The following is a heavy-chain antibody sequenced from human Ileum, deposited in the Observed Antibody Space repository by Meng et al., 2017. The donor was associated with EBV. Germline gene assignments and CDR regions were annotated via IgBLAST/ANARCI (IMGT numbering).Heavy chain of an antibody. CDR2: INTGSGTT. D-gene: IGHD1/OR15-1a*01. V-gene: IGHV1-3*04. CDR1: GYTFTNYA. Sequence: QLQFVQSGAEVKKPGASVKLSCKASGYTFTNYAIHWVRQAPGQSPEWMGWINTGSGTTKYSHKMQGRVTITMDTSASTAYMDLTSLRSEDTALYYCARASPNGEQYFDSWGQGTLVTASS. CDR3: ARASPNGEQYFDS. J-gene: IGHJ4*02.